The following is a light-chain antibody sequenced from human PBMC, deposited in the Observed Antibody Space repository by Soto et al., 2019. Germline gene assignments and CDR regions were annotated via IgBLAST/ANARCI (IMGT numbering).Light chain of an antibody. V-gene: IGKV3-20*01. CDR3: QQYGGSLLT. CDR1: QSVSSSY. Sequence: EIVLTQSPGTLSLSPGEGATLSCRASQSVSSSYLAWYQQKPGQAPRLLIYDASSRATGIPDRFIGSGSGTDFTLTISRLEPEDFAVYFCQQYGGSLLTFGGGNKVEIK. CDR2: DAS. J-gene: IGKJ4*01.